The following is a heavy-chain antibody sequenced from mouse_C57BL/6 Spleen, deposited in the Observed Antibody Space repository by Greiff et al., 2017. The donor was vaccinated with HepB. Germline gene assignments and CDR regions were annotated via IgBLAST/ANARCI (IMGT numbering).Heavy chain of an antibody. D-gene: IGHD3-3*01. V-gene: IGHV5-12*01. J-gene: IGHJ3*01. CDR1: GFTFSDYY. CDR3: ARHEEGLRAWFAY. Sequence: EVQGVESGGGLVQPGGSLKLSCAASGFTFSDYYMYWVRQTPEKRLEWVAYISNGGGSTYYPDTVKGRFTISRDNAKNTLYLQMSRLKSEDTAMYYCARHEEGLRAWFAYWGQGTLVTVSA. CDR2: ISNGGGST.